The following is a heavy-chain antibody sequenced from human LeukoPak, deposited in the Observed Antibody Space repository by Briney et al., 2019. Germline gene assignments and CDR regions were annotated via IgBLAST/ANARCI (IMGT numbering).Heavy chain of an antibody. J-gene: IGHJ4*02. Sequence: GGSLRLSCAASGLTFTRYWMCWVRHAPGKGLEWVAIIHQDGSEKYYLDSVEGRFTISRDNAKNSLYLQMDNLRAEDTAVYYCSNGIYSSSYWGRGALVTVSS. CDR2: IHQDGSEK. V-gene: IGHV3-7*01. D-gene: IGHD6-6*01. CDR3: SNGIYSSSY. CDR1: GLTFTRYW.